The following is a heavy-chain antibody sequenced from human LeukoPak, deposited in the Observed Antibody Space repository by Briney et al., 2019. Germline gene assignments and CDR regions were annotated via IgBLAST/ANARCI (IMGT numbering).Heavy chain of an antibody. D-gene: IGHD3-22*01. V-gene: IGHV1-24*01. CDR3: ATDTMTWSHFDY. CDR2: FDPEDGET. J-gene: IGHJ4*02. Sequence: ASVKVSCKVSGYTLTELGMHWVRQAPGEGLEWMGGFDPEDGETIYAQKFQGRVIMTEDTSTDTAYMELSSLRSEDTAVYYCATDTMTWSHFDYWGQGTLVTVSS. CDR1: GYTLTELG.